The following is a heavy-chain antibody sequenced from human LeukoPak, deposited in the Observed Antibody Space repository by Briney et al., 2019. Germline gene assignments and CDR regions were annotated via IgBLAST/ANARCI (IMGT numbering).Heavy chain of an antibody. V-gene: IGHV4-59*08. Sequence: SETLSLTCTVSGGSISSYYWSWIRQPPGKGLEWIGYIYYSGSTNYNSSLKSRVTISVDTSKNQFSLKLSSVTAADTAVYYCARHNGWFGELSLDYWGQGTLVTVSS. CDR1: GGSISSYY. CDR3: ARHNGWFGELSLDY. CDR2: IYYSGST. J-gene: IGHJ4*02. D-gene: IGHD3-10*01.